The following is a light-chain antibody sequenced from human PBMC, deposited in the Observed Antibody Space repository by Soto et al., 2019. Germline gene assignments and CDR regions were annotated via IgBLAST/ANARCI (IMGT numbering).Light chain of an antibody. CDR3: QQYNDYPWT. CDR2: KAP. CDR1: HNIVNW. J-gene: IGKJ1*01. Sequence: DIQMTQSPSTLSASVGDRVTITCRASHNIVNWLAWYQQKPGKAPNLLIYKAPSLESGVPSRFSASGSGTEFTLTIDSLQPDDFSTYYCQQYNDYPWTFGQGTRVEIK. V-gene: IGKV1-5*03.